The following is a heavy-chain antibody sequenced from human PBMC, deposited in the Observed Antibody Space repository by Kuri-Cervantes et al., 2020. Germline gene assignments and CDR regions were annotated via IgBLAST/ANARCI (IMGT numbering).Heavy chain of an antibody. CDR3: ARDASVTTTHLFRY. CDR2: ISSSSSYI. V-gene: IGHV3-21*01. J-gene: IGHJ4*02. CDR1: GFTFSSYE. Sequence: GESLKISCAASGFTFSSYEMNWVRQAPGKGLEWVSSISSSSSYIYYADSVKGRFTISRDNAKNSLYLQMNSLRAEDTAVYYCARDASVTTTHLFRYWGQGTLVTVSS. D-gene: IGHD4-17*01.